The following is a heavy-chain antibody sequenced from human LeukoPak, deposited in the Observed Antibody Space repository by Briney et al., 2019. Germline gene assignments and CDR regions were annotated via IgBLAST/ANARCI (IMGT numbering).Heavy chain of an antibody. D-gene: IGHD1/OR15-1a*01. Sequence: SETLSLTCTVSGGSISSSSYYWGWIRQPPGKGLEWIGSIYYSGSTYYNPSLKSRVTISVDTSKNQFSLKLSSVTAADTAVYYCARRRAPPRKTKSHYFDYWGQGTLVTVS. J-gene: IGHJ4*02. CDR1: GGSISSSSYY. CDR2: IYYSGST. CDR3: ARRRAPPRKTKSHYFDY. V-gene: IGHV4-39*01.